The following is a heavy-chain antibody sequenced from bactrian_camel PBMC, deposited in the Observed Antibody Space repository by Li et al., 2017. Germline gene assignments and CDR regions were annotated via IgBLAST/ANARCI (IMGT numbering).Heavy chain of an antibody. CDR3: ATRGVVVRGPPDEYGY. CDR1: GYTYRRHC. D-gene: IGHD2*01. CDR2: IATSGNSR. V-gene: IGHV3S31*01. J-gene: IGHJ4*01. Sequence: VQLVESGGGSVQAGGSLRVSCVASGYTYRRHCMGWFRQAPGKERDWVARIATSGNSRYYADSVKGRFTLSRDNAKNTLYLQLNTLKTEDTAMYYCATRGVVVRGPPDEYGYWGQGTQVTVS.